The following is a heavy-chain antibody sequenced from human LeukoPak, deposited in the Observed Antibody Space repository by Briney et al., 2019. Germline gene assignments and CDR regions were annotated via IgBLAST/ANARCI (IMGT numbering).Heavy chain of an antibody. CDR3: AKDLYYYDSSGKTPVDY. CDR1: GFTFSSYG. CDR2: ISYDGSNK. J-gene: IGHJ4*02. Sequence: GGSLRLSCAASGFTFSSYGMHWARQAPGKGLEWVAVISYDGSNKYYADSVKGRFTISRDNSKNTLYLQMNSLRAEDTAVYYCAKDLYYYDSSGKTPVDYWGQGTLVTVSS. V-gene: IGHV3-30*18. D-gene: IGHD3-22*01.